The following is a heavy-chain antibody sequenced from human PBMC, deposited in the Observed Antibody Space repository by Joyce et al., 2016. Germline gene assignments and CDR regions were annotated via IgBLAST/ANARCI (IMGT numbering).Heavy chain of an antibody. CDR2: IRSKGKGETK. D-gene: IGHD3-9*01. V-gene: IGHV3-49*04. J-gene: IGHJ4*02. CDR3: VRGKEDNNILVGGDS. CDR1: GFTFEDFA. Sequence: PGRSLRLSCTGFGFTFEDFAVSWVRQAPGKGLEWVGFIRSKGKGETKDYGATVKGRFSFSRDDSKSSAFLQMNSLKTEDTAVYYCVRGKEDNNILVGGDSWGQGTLVTVSS.